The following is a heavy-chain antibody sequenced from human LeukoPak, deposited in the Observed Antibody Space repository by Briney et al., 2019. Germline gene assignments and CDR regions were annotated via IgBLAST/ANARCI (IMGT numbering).Heavy chain of an antibody. Sequence: GESLKISCKGSGYSFTSYWIGWVRQMPGKGLEWMGIIYPGDSDTRYSPSFQGQVTISADKSISTAYLQWSSLKASDTAMYYCAGQGIAAAGYYYYGMDVWGQGTTVTVSS. CDR3: AGQGIAAAGYYYYGMDV. J-gene: IGHJ6*02. CDR2: IYPGDSDT. V-gene: IGHV5-51*01. D-gene: IGHD6-13*01. CDR1: GYSFTSYW.